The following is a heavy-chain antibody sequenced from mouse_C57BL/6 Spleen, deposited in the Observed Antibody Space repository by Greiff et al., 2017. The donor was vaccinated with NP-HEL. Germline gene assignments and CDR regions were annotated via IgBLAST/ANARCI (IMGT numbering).Heavy chain of an antibody. CDR1: GFTFSDYG. CDR2: ISSGSSTI. CDR3: ERMALRRYFDV. Sequence: EVQLVESGGGLVKPGGSLKLSCAASGFTFSDYGMHWVRQAPEKGLEWVAYISSGSSTIYYSDTVKGRFTISRDNAKNTLFLQMTSLRCEETDKYYCERMALRRYFDVWGTGTTVTVSS. J-gene: IGHJ1*03. D-gene: IGHD1-2*01. V-gene: IGHV5-17*01.